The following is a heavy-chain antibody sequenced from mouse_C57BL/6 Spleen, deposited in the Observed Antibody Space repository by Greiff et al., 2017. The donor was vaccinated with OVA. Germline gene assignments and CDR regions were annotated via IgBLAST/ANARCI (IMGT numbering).Heavy chain of an antibody. CDR2: IYPGDGDT. CDR3: ARDTTVVPLVDY. V-gene: IGHV1-80*01. CDR1: GYAFSSYW. D-gene: IGHD1-1*01. J-gene: IGHJ2*01. Sequence: QVQLQQSGAELVKPGASVKISCKASGYAFSSYWMNWVKQRPGKGLEWIGQIYPGDGDTNYNGKFKGKATLTADKSSSTAYMQLSSLTSEDSAVYCCARDTTVVPLVDYWGQGTTLTGSS.